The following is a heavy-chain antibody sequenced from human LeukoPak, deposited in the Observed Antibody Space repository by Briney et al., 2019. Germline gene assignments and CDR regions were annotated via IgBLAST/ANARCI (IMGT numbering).Heavy chain of an antibody. Sequence: PSETLSLTCSVSDGSINSYYWNWIRRPPGKGLEWIGYIYYNGNTNYSPSLKSRVTISVDTSKNQFSLRLSSVTAADTAVYYCARESETTLGGYYYGMDVWGQGTTVTVSS. CDR3: ARESETTLGGYYYGMDV. V-gene: IGHV4-59*01. CDR2: IYYNGNT. D-gene: IGHD3-16*01. CDR1: DGSINSYY. J-gene: IGHJ6*02.